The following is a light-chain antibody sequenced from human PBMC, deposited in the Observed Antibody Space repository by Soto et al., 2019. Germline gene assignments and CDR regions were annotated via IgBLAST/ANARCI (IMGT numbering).Light chain of an antibody. J-gene: IGKJ2*01. CDR1: PSVSSSS. Sequence: EIVLTQSPGTLSLSPGERATLSCRASPSVSSSSLACYQQKPGQAPRLLIYDASSRATGIPDRFSGSGSGTDFTLTISRLEPEDFAVYYCQQYGSSPPMYTFGQGTKLEIK. CDR2: DAS. V-gene: IGKV3-20*01. CDR3: QQYGSSPPMYT.